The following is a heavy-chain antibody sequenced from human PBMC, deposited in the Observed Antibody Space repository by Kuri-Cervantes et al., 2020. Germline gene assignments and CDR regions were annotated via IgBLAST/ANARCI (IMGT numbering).Heavy chain of an antibody. D-gene: IGHD1-26*01. CDR3: VKDSSWELLAGAFDI. CDR2: ISYDGSNK. V-gene: IGHV3-30*18. Sequence: GGSLRLSCAASGFTFSSYSMNWVRQAPGKGLEWVAVISYDGSNKYYADSVKGRFTISRDNSKNTLYLQVNSLRAEDTALYYCVKDSSWELLAGAFDIWGQGTMVTVSS. J-gene: IGHJ3*02. CDR1: GFTFSSYS.